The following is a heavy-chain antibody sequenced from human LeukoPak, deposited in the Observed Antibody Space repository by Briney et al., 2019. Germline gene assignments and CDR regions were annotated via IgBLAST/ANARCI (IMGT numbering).Heavy chain of an antibody. CDR2: IYTSGST. J-gene: IGHJ4*02. D-gene: IGHD3-3*01. CDR3: ARGGTTSYYDFWSGYSPFDY. CDR1: GGSISSYY. V-gene: IGHV4-4*07. Sequence: SETLSLTCTVSGGSISSYYWSWIRQPAGKGLEWIGRIYTSGSTNYNPSLKSRVTMSVDTSKNQFSLKLSSVTAADTAVYYCARGGTTSYYDFWSGYSPFDYWGQGTLVTVSS.